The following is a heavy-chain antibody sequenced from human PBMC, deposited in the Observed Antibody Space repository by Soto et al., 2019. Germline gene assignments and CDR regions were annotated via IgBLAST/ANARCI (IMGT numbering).Heavy chain of an antibody. CDR3: ARQNQHSGSYYFDY. CDR2: IDPGDSDT. V-gene: IGHV5-51*01. D-gene: IGHD1-26*01. J-gene: IGHJ4*02. Sequence: GESLKISCKSSGYSFTKYWMGWVRQMPGKGLEWMGIIDPGDSDTRYSPSSQGQVTISADKSISTAYLQWSSLKASDTAMYYCARQNQHSGSYYFDYWGQGTPVTVSS. CDR1: GYSFTKYW.